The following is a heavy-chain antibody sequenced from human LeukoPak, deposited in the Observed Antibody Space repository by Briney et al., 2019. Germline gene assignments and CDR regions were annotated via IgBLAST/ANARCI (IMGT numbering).Heavy chain of an antibody. CDR2: IYSGGST. J-gene: IGHJ3*02. D-gene: IGHD2-2*01. Sequence: GGSLRLSCAASGFTVSSNYMSWVRQAPGKGLEWVSVIYSGGSTYYADSVKGRFTISRDNSKNTLYLQMNSLRAEDTAVYYCASGGGYCSSTSCYPGGVAFDIWGQGTMVTVSS. CDR1: GFTVSSNY. V-gene: IGHV3-53*01. CDR3: ASGGGYCSSTSCYPGGVAFDI.